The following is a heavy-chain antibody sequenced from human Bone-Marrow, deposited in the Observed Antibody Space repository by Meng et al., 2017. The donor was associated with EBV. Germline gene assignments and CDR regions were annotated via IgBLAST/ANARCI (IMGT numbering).Heavy chain of an antibody. V-gene: IGHV4-61*01. D-gene: IGHD5-12*01. CDR3: ARGSLIVATNWFDP. J-gene: IGHJ5*02. CDR1: GGSVSSGSYY. Sequence: QGRLQESGQGLVKPSETLSLTCTVSGGSVSSGSYYWSWIRQPPGKGLEWIGYIYYSGSTNYNPSLKSRVTISVDTSKNQFSLKLSSVTAADTAVYYCARGSLIVATNWFDPWGQGTLVTVSS. CDR2: IYYSGST.